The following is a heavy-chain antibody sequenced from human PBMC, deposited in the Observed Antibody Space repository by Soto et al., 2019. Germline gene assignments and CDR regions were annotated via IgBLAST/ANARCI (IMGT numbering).Heavy chain of an antibody. D-gene: IGHD1-26*01. V-gene: IGHV1-8*01. CDR2: MNPNSGNT. CDR3: AGEKVGTTGIDF. Sequence: QAQLVQSGAEVKKPGASVKVSCKASGYTFTGYDINWVRQATGQGLEWMGWMNPNSGNTGYAQNFQGRVTMTRDNSKTTAHIELTRLRDDDSAVYYCAGEKVGTTGIDFWGQGTLVTVSS. J-gene: IGHJ4*02. CDR1: GYTFTGYD.